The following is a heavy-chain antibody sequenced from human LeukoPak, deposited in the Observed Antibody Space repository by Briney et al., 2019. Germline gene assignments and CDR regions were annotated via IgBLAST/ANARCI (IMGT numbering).Heavy chain of an antibody. D-gene: IGHD3-10*01. Sequence: GGSLRLSCAASGFTFSSYWMHWVRQAPGKGLVWVSRINSDGSSTSYADSVKGRFTISRDNAKNTLYLQMNSLRAEDTAVYYCARSTMVRGVIIRTRYYFDYWGQGTLVTVSS. CDR2: INSDGSST. V-gene: IGHV3-74*01. J-gene: IGHJ4*02. CDR1: GFTFSSYW. CDR3: ARSTMVRGVIIRTRYYFDY.